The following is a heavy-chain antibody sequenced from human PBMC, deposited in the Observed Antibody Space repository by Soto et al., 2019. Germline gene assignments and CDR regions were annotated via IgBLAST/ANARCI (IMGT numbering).Heavy chain of an antibody. V-gene: IGHV4-31*03. D-gene: IGHD3-3*01. CDR2: IYYSGST. J-gene: IGHJ3*02. Sequence: QVQLQESGPGLVKPSQTLSLTCTVSGGSISSGGYYWSWIRQHPGKGLEWIGYIYYSGSTYYNPSRKSRVTISVDTSKNQFALKLSSVTAADTAVYYCARDWGGDYDFWSGYLKGDAFDIWGQGTMVTVSS. CDR1: GGSISSGGYY. CDR3: ARDWGGDYDFWSGYLKGDAFDI.